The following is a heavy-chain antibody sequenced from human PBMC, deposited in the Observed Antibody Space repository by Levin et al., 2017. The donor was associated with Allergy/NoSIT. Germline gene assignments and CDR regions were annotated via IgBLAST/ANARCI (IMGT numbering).Heavy chain of an antibody. Sequence: GESLKISCKGSGYSFTSYWIGWVRQMPGKGLEWMGIIYPGDSDTRYSPSFQGQVTISADKSISTAYLQWSSLKASDTAMYYCARRSVRVGATGVGYVDYWGQGTLVTVSS. D-gene: IGHD1-26*01. CDR1: GYSFTSYW. CDR2: IYPGDSDT. J-gene: IGHJ4*02. CDR3: ARRSVRVGATGVGYVDY. V-gene: IGHV5-51*01.